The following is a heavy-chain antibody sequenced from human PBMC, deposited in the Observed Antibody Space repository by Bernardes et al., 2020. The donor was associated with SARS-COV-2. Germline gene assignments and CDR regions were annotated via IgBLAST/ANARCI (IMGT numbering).Heavy chain of an antibody. CDR3: ARAVPSGYDSYYYYYGMDV. V-gene: IGHV3-13*01. J-gene: IGHJ6*02. CDR2: IGTAGDT. Sequence: GGSLRLSCAASGFTFSSYDMHWVRQATGKGLAWVSAIGTAGDTYYPGSVKGRFTISRENAKNSLYLQMNSLRAGDTAVYYCARAVPSGYDSYYYYYGMDVWGQGTTVTVSS. D-gene: IGHD5-12*01. CDR1: GFTFSSYD.